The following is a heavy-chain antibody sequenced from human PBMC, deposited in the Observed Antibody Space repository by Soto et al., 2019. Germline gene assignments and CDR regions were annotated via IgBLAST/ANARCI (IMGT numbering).Heavy chain of an antibody. CDR1: GFTFSSYA. CDR2: ISYDGSNK. Sequence: GGSLRLSCAASGFTFSSYAMHWVRQAPGKGLEWVAVISYDGSNKYYADSVKGRFTISRDNSKNTLYLQMNSLRAEDTAVYYCAKPPRTEPRSIAAAPHYWGQGTLVTVSS. D-gene: IGHD6-13*01. V-gene: IGHV3-30-3*02. J-gene: IGHJ4*02. CDR3: AKPPRTEPRSIAAAPHY.